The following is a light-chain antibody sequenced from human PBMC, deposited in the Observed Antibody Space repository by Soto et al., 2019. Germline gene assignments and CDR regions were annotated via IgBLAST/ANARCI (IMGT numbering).Light chain of an antibody. CDR3: SSYTSSSLF. CDR2: EVS. CDR1: SSGVGGYNY. Sequence: QSALTQPASVSGSPGQSITISCTGTSSGVGGYNYVSWYQQHPGKAPKLMIYEVSNRPSGVSNRFSGSKSGNTASLTISGLQAEDEADYYCSSYTSSSLFFXTGTKVTVL. V-gene: IGLV2-14*01. J-gene: IGLJ1*01.